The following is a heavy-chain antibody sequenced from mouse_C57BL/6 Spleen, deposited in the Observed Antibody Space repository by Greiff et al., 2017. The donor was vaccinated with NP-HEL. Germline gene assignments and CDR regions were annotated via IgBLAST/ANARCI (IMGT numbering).Heavy chain of an antibody. CDR1: GYTFTSYW. Sequence: QVQLQQPGAELVKPGASVKLSCKASGYTFTSYWMHWVKQRPGQGLEWIGMIHPNSGSTNYNEKFKSKATLTVDKSSSTAYMQLSSLTSEDSAVYYCARERSYDGSYYAMDYWGQGTSVTVSS. CDR2: IHPNSGST. D-gene: IGHD2-3*01. CDR3: ARERSYDGSYYAMDY. J-gene: IGHJ4*01. V-gene: IGHV1-64*01.